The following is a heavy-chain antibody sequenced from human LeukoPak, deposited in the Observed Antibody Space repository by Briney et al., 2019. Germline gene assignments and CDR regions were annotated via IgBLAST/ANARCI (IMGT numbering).Heavy chain of an antibody. CDR1: GGSISSYY. J-gene: IGHJ5*02. CDR3: ARLEYSSSFGNWFDP. Sequence: SETLSLTRTVSGGSISSYYWSWIRQPPGKGLEWIGYIYTSGSTNYNPSLKSRVTISVDTSKNQFSLKLSSVTAADTAVYYCARLEYSSSFGNWFDPWGQGTLVTVSS. D-gene: IGHD6-6*01. CDR2: IYTSGST. V-gene: IGHV4-4*09.